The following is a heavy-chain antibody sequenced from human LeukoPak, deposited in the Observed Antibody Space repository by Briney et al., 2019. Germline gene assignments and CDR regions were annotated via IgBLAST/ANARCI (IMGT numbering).Heavy chain of an antibody. CDR1: GYTFTNYD. Sequence: ASVKVSCKASGYTFTNYDINWVRQATGQGPEWMGWMNPNSGTTGYAQKFQGRVTMTRDTSITTAYMEVSSLRSEDTAVYYCARAIAAAGSNWFDTWGQGTRVTVSS. CDR2: MNPNSGTT. J-gene: IGHJ5*02. CDR3: ARAIAAAGSNWFDT. D-gene: IGHD6-13*01. V-gene: IGHV1-8*01.